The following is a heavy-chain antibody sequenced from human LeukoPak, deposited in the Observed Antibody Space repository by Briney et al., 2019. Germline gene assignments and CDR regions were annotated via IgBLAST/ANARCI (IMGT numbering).Heavy chain of an antibody. CDR3: ARGGRYSSSVFSRGSNWFDP. Sequence: PSETLSLTCTVSGGSISSGGYYWSWIRQHPGKGLEWIGYIYYSGSTYYNPSLKSRVTISVDTSKNQFSLKLSSVTAADTAVYYCARGGRYSSSVFSRGSNWFDPWGQGTLVTVSS. J-gene: IGHJ5*02. D-gene: IGHD6-13*01. CDR1: GGSISSGGYY. CDR2: IYYSGST. V-gene: IGHV4-31*03.